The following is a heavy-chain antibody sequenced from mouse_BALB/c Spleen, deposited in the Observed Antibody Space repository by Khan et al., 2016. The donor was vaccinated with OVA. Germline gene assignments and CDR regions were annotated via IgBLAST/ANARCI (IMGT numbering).Heavy chain of an antibody. CDR1: GYTFTSYT. CDR3: VRDGAYYRNDGWFAY. CDR2: INPSNGYT. J-gene: IGHJ3*01. V-gene: IGHV1-4*01. D-gene: IGHD2-14*01. Sequence: QVQLQQSGAELARPGASVKMSCKASGYTFTSYTIHWIKLRPGQGLEWIGYINPSNGYTNYNQKFKDKATLTADKSSTPAYMQLSSLTSDDSAVYNWVRDGAYYRNDGWFAYWGQGTLVTVSA.